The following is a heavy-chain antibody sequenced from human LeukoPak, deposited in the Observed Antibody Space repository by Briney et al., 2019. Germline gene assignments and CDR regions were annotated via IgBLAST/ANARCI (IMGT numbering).Heavy chain of an antibody. CDR2: ISGSGGST. Sequence: PGGSLRLSCAASGFTFSSYAMSWVRQAPGKGLEWVSAISGSGGSTYYADSVKGRFTISRDNSKNTLYLQINSLRAEDTAAYYCAKDTSGLGGYSSDYWGQGTLVTVSS. CDR3: AKDTSGLGGYSSDY. CDR1: GFTFSSYA. V-gene: IGHV3-23*01. J-gene: IGHJ4*02. D-gene: IGHD3-22*01.